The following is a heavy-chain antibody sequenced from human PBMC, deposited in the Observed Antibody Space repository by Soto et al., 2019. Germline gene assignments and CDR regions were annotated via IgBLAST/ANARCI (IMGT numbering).Heavy chain of an antibody. Sequence: PGGSLRLSCAASGFTFSDYYMSWIRQAPGKGLEWVSYISSSSSYTNYADSVKGRFTISRDNAKNSLYLQMNSLRAEDTAVYYCAREGVRGVIIPDYWGQGTLVTVSS. D-gene: IGHD3-10*01. V-gene: IGHV3-11*06. J-gene: IGHJ4*02. CDR2: ISSSSSYT. CDR1: GFTFSDYY. CDR3: AREGVRGVIIPDY.